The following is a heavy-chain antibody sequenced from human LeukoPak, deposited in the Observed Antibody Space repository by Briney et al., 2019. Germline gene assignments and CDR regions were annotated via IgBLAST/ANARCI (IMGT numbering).Heavy chain of an antibody. Sequence: ASVKVSCEASGYTFTSYGISWVRQAPGQGLEWMGGFDPEDGETIYAQKFQGRVTMTEDTSTDTAYMELSSLRSEDTAVYYCASLYYYDSSGYFYFDYWGQGTLVTVSS. CDR2: FDPEDGET. V-gene: IGHV1-24*01. J-gene: IGHJ4*02. CDR1: GYTFTSYG. CDR3: ASLYYYDSSGYFYFDY. D-gene: IGHD3-22*01.